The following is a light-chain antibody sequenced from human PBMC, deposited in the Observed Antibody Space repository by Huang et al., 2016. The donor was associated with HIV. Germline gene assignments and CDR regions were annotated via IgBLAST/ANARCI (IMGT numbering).Light chain of an antibody. CDR1: QTISTF. Sequence: DIQMTQSPSSLSASVGDRISITCRASQTISTFLNWYQQQPGEAPKLLIYAASNLQSEVSSRCSGTGSVTHFTLTVTGLQPDDFATYFCQQTSSVPLTFGGGTRVE. V-gene: IGKV1-39*01. CDR3: QQTSSVPLT. CDR2: AAS. J-gene: IGKJ4*01.